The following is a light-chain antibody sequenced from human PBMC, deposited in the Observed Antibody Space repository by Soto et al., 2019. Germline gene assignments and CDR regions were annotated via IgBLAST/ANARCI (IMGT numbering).Light chain of an antibody. J-gene: IGKJ2*01. Sequence: EIAWTQSPGTLSLSPGERATLSCRASQSVSSSYLAWYQQKPGQAPRLLIYGASSRATGIPDRFSGSGSGTDFTLTISRLEPEDFAVYYCQQYGSSPTAFGQGTKLEIK. CDR1: QSVSSSY. V-gene: IGKV3-20*01. CDR3: QQYGSSPTA. CDR2: GAS.